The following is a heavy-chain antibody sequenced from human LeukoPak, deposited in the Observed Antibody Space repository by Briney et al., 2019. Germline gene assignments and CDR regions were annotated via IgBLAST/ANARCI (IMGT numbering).Heavy chain of an antibody. D-gene: IGHD5-12*01. CDR1: GGTFSSYA. J-gene: IGHJ4*02. V-gene: IGHV1-69*05. CDR3: ARQFWGVSRGYSGYGS. Sequence: SVTVSCKASGGTFSSYAISWVRQAPGQGLEWMGGIIPIFGTANYAQKFQGRVTITTDESTSTAYMELSSLRSEDTAVYYCARQFWGVSRGYSGYGSWGQGTLVTVSS. CDR2: IIPIFGTA.